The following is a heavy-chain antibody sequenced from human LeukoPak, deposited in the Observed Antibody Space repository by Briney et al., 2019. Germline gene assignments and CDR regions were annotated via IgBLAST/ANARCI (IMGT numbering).Heavy chain of an antibody. CDR3: ASTHRAHSSSPPNYYYYYMDV. D-gene: IGHD6-6*01. Sequence: PSETLSLTCAVYGGSFSGYYWSWIRQPPGKGLEWIGEINHSGSTNYNPSLKSRVTISVDTSKNQFSLKLSSVTAADTAVYYCASTHRAHSSSPPNYYYYYMDVWGKGTTVTVSS. CDR1: GGSFSGYY. CDR2: INHSGST. V-gene: IGHV4-34*01. J-gene: IGHJ6*03.